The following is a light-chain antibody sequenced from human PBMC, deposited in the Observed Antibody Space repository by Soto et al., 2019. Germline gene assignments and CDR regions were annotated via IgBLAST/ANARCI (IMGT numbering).Light chain of an antibody. J-gene: IGLJ1*01. CDR1: SSNIGSNT. V-gene: IGLV1-44*01. Sequence: QSVLTQPPSASGTPGLRVTISCSGSSSNIGSNTVSWYQQLPGTAPKLLIYRNNQRPSGVPDRFSGSKSGTSASLAISGLQSEDEADYYCAAWDDSLNGYVFGTGTKLTVL. CDR3: AAWDDSLNGYV. CDR2: RNN.